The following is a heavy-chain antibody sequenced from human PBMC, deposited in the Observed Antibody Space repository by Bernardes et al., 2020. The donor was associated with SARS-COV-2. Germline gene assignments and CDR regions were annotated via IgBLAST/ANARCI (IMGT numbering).Heavy chain of an antibody. CDR2: ISGTNNYI. CDR1: GFTFSTYT. Sequence: GGSLRLSCAASGFTFSTYTMNWVRQAPGKGLEWVSSISGTNNYIYYEDSVKGRFTISRDNARNSLYLQMNSLRAEDTAVYYCAREAQQLSLDYWGQGTLVTVSS. V-gene: IGHV3-21*06. CDR3: AREAQQLSLDY. J-gene: IGHJ4*02. D-gene: IGHD6-13*01.